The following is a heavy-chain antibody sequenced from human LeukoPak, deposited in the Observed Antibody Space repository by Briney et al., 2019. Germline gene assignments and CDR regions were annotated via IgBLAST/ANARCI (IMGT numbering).Heavy chain of an antibody. J-gene: IGHJ3*02. CDR2: IKQDGSEK. D-gene: IGHD6-6*01. CDR1: GFSFGTYW. V-gene: IGHV3-7*03. Sequence: GGSLRLSCVASGFSFGTYWMSWVRQAPGKGLEWVANIKQDGSEKDYVDSVKGRFTISRDNAKNSLFLQVNSLRAEDTAVYYCARVYSSSSGKNAFDIWGQGTMVTVSS. CDR3: ARVYSSSSGKNAFDI.